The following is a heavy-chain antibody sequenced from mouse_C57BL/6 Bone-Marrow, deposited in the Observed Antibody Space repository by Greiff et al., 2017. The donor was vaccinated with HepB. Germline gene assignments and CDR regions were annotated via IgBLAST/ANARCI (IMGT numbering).Heavy chain of an antibody. D-gene: IGHD1-1*01. CDR3: TGPTVVAHWYFDV. V-gene: IGHV6-3*01. Sequence: EVQLVESGGGLVQPGGSMKLSCVASGFTFSNYWMNWVRQSPEKGLEWVAQIRLKSDNYATHYAESVKGRFTISRDDSKSSVYLQMNNLRAEDTGIYYCTGPTVVAHWYFDVWGTGTTVTVSS. CDR1: GFTFSNYW. J-gene: IGHJ1*03. CDR2: IRLKSDNYAT.